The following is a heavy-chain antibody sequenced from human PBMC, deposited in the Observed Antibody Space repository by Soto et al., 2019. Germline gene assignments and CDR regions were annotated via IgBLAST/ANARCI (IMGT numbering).Heavy chain of an antibody. CDR3: ARDCGKSCGGSYYLPNDY. D-gene: IGHD1-26*01. CDR2: IWYDGINK. J-gene: IGHJ4*02. Sequence: QVQLVESGGGVVQPGRSLRLSCAASGFTFSSYGMHWVRQAPGKGLEWVAVIWYDGINKYYADSVKGRFTISRDNSKNTLYLQMNRLRDEDTDVYYCARDCGKSCGGSYYLPNDYWGQGTLVTVSS. V-gene: IGHV3-33*01. CDR1: GFTFSSYG.